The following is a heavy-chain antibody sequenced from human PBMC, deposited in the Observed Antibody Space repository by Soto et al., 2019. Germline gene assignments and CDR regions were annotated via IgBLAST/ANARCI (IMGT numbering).Heavy chain of an antibody. Sequence: QVQLQQWGAGLLKPSETLSLTCAVYGGSFSGYYWSWIRQPPGKGLEWIGEINHGGSTNYNPSLKSRVTISVDTSKNQFSLKLSSVTAADTAVYYCAIERRKVLRFLDWLLYFDYWGQGTLVTVSS. V-gene: IGHV4-34*01. CDR2: INHGGST. D-gene: IGHD3-3*01. CDR1: GGSFSGYY. J-gene: IGHJ4*02. CDR3: AIERRKVLRFLDWLLYFDY.